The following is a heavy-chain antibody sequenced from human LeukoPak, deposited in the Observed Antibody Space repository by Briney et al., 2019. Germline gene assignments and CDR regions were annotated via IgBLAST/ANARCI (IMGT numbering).Heavy chain of an antibody. CDR1: GFSISTYS. J-gene: IGHJ3*02. CDR2: ISSSSSYI. D-gene: IGHD4-17*01. Sequence: GGSLRLSCAASGFSISTYSMNWVRRAPGKGLEWVSSISSSSSYIYYADSVKGRFTISRDNAKNSLYLQMNSLRAEDTAVYYCARGNYGDYDDAFDIWGQGTMVTVSS. CDR3: ARGNYGDYDDAFDI. V-gene: IGHV3-21*01.